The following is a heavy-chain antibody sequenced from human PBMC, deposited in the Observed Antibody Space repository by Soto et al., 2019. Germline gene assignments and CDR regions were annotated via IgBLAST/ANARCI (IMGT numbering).Heavy chain of an antibody. D-gene: IGHD5-18*01. J-gene: IGHJ6*02. Sequence: PSETLSLTCAVYGGSFSGYYWSWIRQPPGKGLEWIGEINHSGSTNYNPSLKSRVTISVDTSKNQFSLKLSSVTAADTAVYYCARGQRGYSYGPPAYGMDVWGQGTTVTVSS. CDR3: ARGQRGYSYGPPAYGMDV. CDR2: INHSGST. V-gene: IGHV4-34*01. CDR1: GGSFSGYY.